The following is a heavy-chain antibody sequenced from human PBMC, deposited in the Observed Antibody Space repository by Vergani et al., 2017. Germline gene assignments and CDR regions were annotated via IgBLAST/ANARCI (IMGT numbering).Heavy chain of an antibody. CDR3: ARDRDYYGSGASDY. Sequence: VQLVESGGGLVQPGGSLRLSCAASGFTFSSYWMSWVRQAPGKGLEWVAVIWYDGSNKYYADSVKGRFTISRDNSKNTLYLQMNSLRAEDTAVYYCARDRDYYGSGASDYWGQGTLVTVSS. J-gene: IGHJ4*02. D-gene: IGHD3-10*01. CDR2: IWYDGSNK. CDR1: GFTFSSYW. V-gene: IGHV3-33*08.